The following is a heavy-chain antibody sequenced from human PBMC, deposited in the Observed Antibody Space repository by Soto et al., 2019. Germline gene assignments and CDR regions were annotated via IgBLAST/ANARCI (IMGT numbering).Heavy chain of an antibody. V-gene: IGHV4-4*07. D-gene: IGHD6-19*01. J-gene: IGHJ6*02. CDR1: RGSIRSFY. CDR3: AGLSGSSSFYAMDV. Sequence: SETLSLTCTVSRGSIRSFYWSWIRQPAGKGLEWLGHIYTSGSTTYSPYLKSRVTMSRDTSKNQLSLRLRSVTAADAAVYYCAGLSGSSSFYAMDVWGQGTTVTVPS. CDR2: IYTSGST.